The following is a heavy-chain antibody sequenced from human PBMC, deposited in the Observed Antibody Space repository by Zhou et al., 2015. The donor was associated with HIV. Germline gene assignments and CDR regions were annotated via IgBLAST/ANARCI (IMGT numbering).Heavy chain of an antibody. CDR1: GFTFSVFV. CDR3: AKDLPMVRGVIPD. Sequence: QLVESGGGLVKPGGSLRLTCETSGFTFSVFVFHWVRQVPGKAPLWVARLGDDGSTKTYADSVKGRFTISRDNSKNTLYLQMNSLRAEDTAVYYCAKDLPMVRGVIPDWGQGTLVTVSS. CDR2: LGDDGSTK. J-gene: IGHJ4*02. V-gene: IGHV3-74*03. D-gene: IGHD3-10*01.